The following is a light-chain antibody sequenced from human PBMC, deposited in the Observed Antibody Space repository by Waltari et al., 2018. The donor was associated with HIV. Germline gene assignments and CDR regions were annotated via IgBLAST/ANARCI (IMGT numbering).Light chain of an antibody. CDR1: SSDVGGYNY. CDR3: SSYTSSSTLAWV. Sequence: QSALTQPASVSGSPGQSITISCTGTSSDVGGYNYVSWYQQHPGKAPKLMIYDVSNRPSVVSKRFSGSKSGNTASLTISGLQAEDEADYYCSSYTSSSTLAWVFGGGTKLTVL. CDR2: DVS. J-gene: IGLJ3*02. V-gene: IGLV2-14*01.